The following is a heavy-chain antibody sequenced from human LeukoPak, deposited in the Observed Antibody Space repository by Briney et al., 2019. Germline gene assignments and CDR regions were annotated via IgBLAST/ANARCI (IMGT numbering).Heavy chain of an antibody. CDR1: GGSISSYY. D-gene: IGHD3-10*01. Sequence: SETLSLTCTVSGGSISSYYWSWIRQPPGKGLEWIGYIYYSGSTNYNPSLKSRVTISVDTSKNQFSLKLSSVPAADTAVYYCARAYGSGSYLFDYWGQGTLVTVSS. CDR3: ARAYGSGSYLFDY. J-gene: IGHJ4*02. V-gene: IGHV4-59*01. CDR2: IYYSGST.